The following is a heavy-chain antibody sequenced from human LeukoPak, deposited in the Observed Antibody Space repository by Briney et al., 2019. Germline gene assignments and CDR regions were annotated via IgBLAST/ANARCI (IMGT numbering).Heavy chain of an antibody. CDR2: IKHSGCT. CDR3: ARHVGYSSSWYAAGFDY. CDR1: GGSFSGCY. D-gene: IGHD6-13*01. V-gene: IGHV4-34*01. J-gene: IGHJ4*02. Sequence: SDTLSLTCAVWGGSFSGCYWIWLRHPPGKGLKWLGEIKHSGCTNYNPSLKSRVTISVDTSKNQFSLNLSSVTAADTAVYYCARHVGYSSSWYAAGFDYWGQGTLVTVSS.